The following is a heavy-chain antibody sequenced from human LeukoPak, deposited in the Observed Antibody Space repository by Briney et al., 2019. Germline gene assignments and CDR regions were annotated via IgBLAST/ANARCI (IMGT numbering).Heavy chain of an antibody. CDR1: GDSVSSNSAA. CDR2: TYYRSKWYD. J-gene: IGHJ4*02. V-gene: IGHV6-1*01. Sequence: HSQTLSLTCAISGDSVSSNSAAWNWIRQSPSRGLEWLGRTYYRSKWYDDYAVSVKSRITINPDTSKNQFSLQLNSVTPEDTAVYYCARGFSSGWYVSGHFDYWGQGTLVTVSS. CDR3: ARGFSSGWYVSGHFDY. D-gene: IGHD6-19*01.